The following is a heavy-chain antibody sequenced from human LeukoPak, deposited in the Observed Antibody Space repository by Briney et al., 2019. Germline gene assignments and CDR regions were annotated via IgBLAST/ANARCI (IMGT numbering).Heavy chain of an antibody. Sequence: GGSLRLSCAASGFTFSYYAMCRVRQAPGKGLEWVSYISSSGSTIYYADSVKGRFTISRDNAKNSLYLQMNSLRAEDTAVYYCASILYYDFWRYGMDVWGQGTTVTVSS. CDR1: GFTFSYYA. CDR2: ISSSGSTI. CDR3: ASILYYDFWRYGMDV. J-gene: IGHJ6*02. V-gene: IGHV3-11*01. D-gene: IGHD3-3*01.